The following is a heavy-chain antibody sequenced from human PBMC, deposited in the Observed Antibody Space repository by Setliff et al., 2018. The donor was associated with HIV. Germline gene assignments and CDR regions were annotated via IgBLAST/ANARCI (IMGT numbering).Heavy chain of an antibody. CDR2: IYYSGRTSHSGST. CDR1: GGSINSRSYY. D-gene: IGHD3-22*01. CDR3: ARENGWLFGWFDP. J-gene: IGHJ5*02. Sequence: SETLSLTCTVSGGSINSRSYYWAWIRQPPGKALEWVGYIYYSGRTSHSGSTYYNPSVASRITISGDTSKNQFSLKLTSVTAADTAIYYCARENGWLFGWFDPWGQGTPVTVSS. V-gene: IGHV4-30-4*08.